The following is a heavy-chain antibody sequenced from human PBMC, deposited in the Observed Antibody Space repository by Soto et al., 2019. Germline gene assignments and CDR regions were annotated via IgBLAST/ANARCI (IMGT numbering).Heavy chain of an antibody. J-gene: IGHJ4*02. V-gene: IGHV4-4*02. CDR2: IYHSGST. CDR3: ARDEGDCTNGVCYFAY. D-gene: IGHD2-8*01. Sequence: QVQLQESGPGLVKPSGTLSLTCAVSSGSISSSNWWRWVRQPPGKGLEWIGEIYHSGSTNYNPSLKSRVTISVDKSKNQFSLKLSSVTAADTAVYYCARDEGDCTNGVCYFAYWGQGTLVTVSS. CDR1: SGSISSSNW.